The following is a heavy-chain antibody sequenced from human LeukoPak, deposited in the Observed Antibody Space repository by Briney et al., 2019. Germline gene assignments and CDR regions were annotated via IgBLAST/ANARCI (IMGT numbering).Heavy chain of an antibody. Sequence: SETLSLTCAVSGYSISSGYYWGWIRQPPGKGLEWIGSISHSGITHYNPSLKSRVTISIGTSKNQFSLKLSSVTAADTAVYYCARKYCSTTNCFAGKAFDIWGQGTMVTVSS. CDR1: GYSISSGYY. CDR2: ISHSGIT. D-gene: IGHD2-2*01. J-gene: IGHJ3*02. CDR3: ARKYCSTTNCFAGKAFDI. V-gene: IGHV4-38-2*01.